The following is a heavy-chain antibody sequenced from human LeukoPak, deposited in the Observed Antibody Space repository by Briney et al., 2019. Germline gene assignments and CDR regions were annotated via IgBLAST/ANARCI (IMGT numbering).Heavy chain of an antibody. V-gene: IGHV3-30*02. Sequence: GGSLRLSCAASEFTFSDYGMHWVRQAPGKGLEWVAFVWYDGSNKYYAESVKGRFTISRDNSKNTLSLQMNNLRVEDTAIYYCAKNHYTQTIPSSRDFWGQGTLVTVSS. CDR3: AKNHYTQTIPSSRDF. D-gene: IGHD3-16*02. J-gene: IGHJ4*02. CDR2: VWYDGSNK. CDR1: EFTFSDYG.